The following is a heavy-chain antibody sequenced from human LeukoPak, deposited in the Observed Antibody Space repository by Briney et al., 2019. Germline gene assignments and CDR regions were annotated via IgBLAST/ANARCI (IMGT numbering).Heavy chain of an antibody. CDR3: AKDPRIIAAAGKP. Sequence: GGSLRLSCAASGFTFSSYGMHWVRQAPGKGLEWVAFIRYDGSNKYYADSVKGRFTISRDNSKNTLYLQMNSLRAEDTAVYYCAKDPRIIAAAGKPWGQGTLVTVSS. D-gene: IGHD6-13*01. V-gene: IGHV3-30*02. CDR2: IRYDGSNK. J-gene: IGHJ5*02. CDR1: GFTFSSYG.